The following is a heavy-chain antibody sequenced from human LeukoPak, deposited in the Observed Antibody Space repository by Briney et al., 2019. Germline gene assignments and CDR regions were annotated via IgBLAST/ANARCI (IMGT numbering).Heavy chain of an antibody. CDR1: GGSFSGYY. D-gene: IGHD3-10*01. J-gene: IGHJ6*03. CDR3: ARQRRVRGAKEVYYYYYYYMDV. Sequence: QASETLSLTCTVYGGSFSGYYWSWIRQPPGKGLEWIGGINHSGGTNYNPSLKSRVTISVDTSKNQFSLRLSSVTAADTAVYYCARQRRVRGAKEVYYYYYYYMDVWGKGTTVTISS. V-gene: IGHV4-34*01. CDR2: INHSGGT.